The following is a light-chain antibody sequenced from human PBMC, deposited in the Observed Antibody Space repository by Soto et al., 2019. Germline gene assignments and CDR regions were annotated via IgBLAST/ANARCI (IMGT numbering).Light chain of an antibody. Sequence: DIQMTQSPSSLSASVGDRDTITCRASQSISSYLNWYQQKPGKAPKLLIYAASSLQSGVPSRFSGSGSGTDFTLTISSLQPEDFATYYCQQSYSTPQTFGGGTKVDIK. CDR3: QQSYSTPQT. J-gene: IGKJ4*01. V-gene: IGKV1-39*01. CDR1: QSISSY. CDR2: AAS.